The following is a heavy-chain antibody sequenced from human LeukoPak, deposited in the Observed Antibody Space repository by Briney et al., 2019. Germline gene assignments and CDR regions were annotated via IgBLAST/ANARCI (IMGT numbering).Heavy chain of an antibody. J-gene: IGHJ4*02. Sequence: GGSLRLSCAASGFTFSSYGMHWVRQAPGKGLEWVAFIRYDGSNKYYADSVKGRFTISRDNSKNTLYPQMNSLRAEDTAVYYCARDPRWSYYDSSGYLDYWGQGTLVTVSS. CDR3: ARDPRWSYYDSSGYLDY. CDR1: GFTFSSYG. CDR2: IRYDGSNK. V-gene: IGHV3-30*02. D-gene: IGHD3-22*01.